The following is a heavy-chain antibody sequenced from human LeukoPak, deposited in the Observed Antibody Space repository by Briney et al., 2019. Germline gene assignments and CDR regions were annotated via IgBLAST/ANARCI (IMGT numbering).Heavy chain of an antibody. CDR2: IYTSGST. Sequence: SXTLSLTCTVSGGSISSGSYYWSWIRQPAGKGLEWIGRIYTSGSTNYNPSLKSRVTISVDTSKNQFSLKLSSVTAADTAVYYCARDRTGDGYNPFDYWGQGTLVTVSS. CDR3: ARDRTGDGYNPFDY. CDR1: GGSISSGSYY. J-gene: IGHJ4*02. V-gene: IGHV4-61*02. D-gene: IGHD5-24*01.